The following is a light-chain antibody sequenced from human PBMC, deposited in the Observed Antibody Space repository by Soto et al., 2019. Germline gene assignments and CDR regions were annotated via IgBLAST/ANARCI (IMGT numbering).Light chain of an antibody. CDR1: KLGNKY. J-gene: IGLJ2*01. V-gene: IGLV3-1*01. CDR2: QDK. CDR3: QAWDSSTASV. Sequence: SYELTQPPSVSVSPGQTASITCSGDKLGNKYACWYQQKPGQSPVLVMYQDKKRPSGIPERFSGSNSGNTATLTISGTQTMDEADYYCQAWDSSTASVVGGGTKLTVL.